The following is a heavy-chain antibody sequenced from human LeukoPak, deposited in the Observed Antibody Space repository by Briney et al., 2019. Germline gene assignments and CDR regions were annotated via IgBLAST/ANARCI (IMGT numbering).Heavy chain of an antibody. CDR1: GFTFSSYS. CDR2: ISSSSSYI. J-gene: IGHJ4*02. D-gene: IGHD3-22*01. Sequence: PGGSLRLSCAASGFTFSSYSMNWVRQAPGKGLEWVSSISSSSSYIYYADSVKGRFTISSDNAKNSLYLQMNSLRAEDTAVYYCARSYYDSSGYWCYWGQGTLVTVSS. CDR3: ARSYYDSSGYWCY. V-gene: IGHV3-21*01.